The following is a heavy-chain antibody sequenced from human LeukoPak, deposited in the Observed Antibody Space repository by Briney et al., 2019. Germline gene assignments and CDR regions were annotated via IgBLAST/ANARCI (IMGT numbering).Heavy chain of an antibody. J-gene: IGHJ6*02. CDR3: ARPGRVTMVRGVNPSGMDV. D-gene: IGHD3-10*01. V-gene: IGHV3-33*01. CDR2: IWYDGSNK. Sequence: GRSLRLSCAASGFTFSSYGMHWVRQAPGEGLEWVAVIWYDGSNKYYADSVKGRFTISRDNSKNTLYLQMNSLRAEDTAVYYCARPGRVTMVRGVNPSGMDVWGQGTTVTVSS. CDR1: GFTFSSYG.